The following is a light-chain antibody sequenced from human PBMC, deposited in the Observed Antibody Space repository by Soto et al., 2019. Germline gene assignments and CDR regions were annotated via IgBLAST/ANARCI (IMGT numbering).Light chain of an antibody. J-gene: IGLJ2*01. V-gene: IGLV2-8*01. Sequence: QPVLTQPPSASGSPGQSVTISCTGTSSDVGAYNYVSWYQQHPGKAPKLMICEVSKRPSGVPDRFSGSKSGNTASLTVSGLQAEDEADYYCSSYAGSNNFVVFGGGTKLTVL. CDR2: EVS. CDR1: SSDVGAYNY. CDR3: SSYAGSNNFVV.